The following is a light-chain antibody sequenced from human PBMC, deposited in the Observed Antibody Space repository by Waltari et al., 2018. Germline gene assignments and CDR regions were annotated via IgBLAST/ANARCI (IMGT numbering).Light chain of an antibody. CDR1: SGHSSNI. CDR2: VNSDGSH. Sequence: QLVLTPSPSASASLGASVKLTCTLSSGHSSNIIAWLQQQPGKGPRYLMQVNSDGSHRKGDEIPDRFSGSSSGAERYLTISSLQSEDEADYYCETGGHGTWVFGGGTKLTVL. J-gene: IGLJ3*02. CDR3: ETGGHGTWV. V-gene: IGLV4-69*01.